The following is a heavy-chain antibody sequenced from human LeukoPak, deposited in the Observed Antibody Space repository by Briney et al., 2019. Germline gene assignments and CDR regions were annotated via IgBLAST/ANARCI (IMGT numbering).Heavy chain of an antibody. CDR1: GFTVSSNY. CDR2: IYSGGST. V-gene: IGHV3-53*01. J-gene: IGHJ6*03. D-gene: IGHD1-26*01. CDR3: ARGRELEYYYYMDV. Sequence: GGSLRLSCAAPGFTVSSNYMSWVRQAPGKGLEWVSVIYSGGSTYYADSVKGRFTISRDNSKNTLYLQMNSLRAEDTAVYYCARGRELEYYYYMDVWGKGTTVTVSS.